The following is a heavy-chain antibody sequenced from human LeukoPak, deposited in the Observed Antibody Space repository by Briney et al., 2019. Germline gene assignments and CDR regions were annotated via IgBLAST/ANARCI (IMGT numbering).Heavy chain of an antibody. CDR3: ARVPSIAAAGPI. D-gene: IGHD6-13*01. CDR2: IIPIFGTA. CDR1: GGTFSSYA. J-gene: IGHJ3*02. V-gene: IGHV1-69*01. Sequence: GSSVKVSCKASGGTFSSYAISWVRQAPGQGLEWMGGIIPIFGTANYAQKFQGRVTITADESTSTAYIELSSLRSEDTAVYYCARVPSIAAAGPIWGQGTMVTVSS.